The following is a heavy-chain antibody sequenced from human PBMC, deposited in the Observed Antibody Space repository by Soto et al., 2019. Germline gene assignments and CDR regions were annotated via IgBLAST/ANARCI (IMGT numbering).Heavy chain of an antibody. CDR3: ASRDPGTSVDY. J-gene: IGHJ4*02. CDR2: IYRTGST. D-gene: IGHD1-7*01. CDR1: GGSFTSNNW. Sequence: KHSETLALSCAVSGGSFTSNNWWTLVRQPPGQGLEWIGEIYRTGSTNYNPSLKSRVTISLDKSENQFSLKVTSLTAADTAVYYCASRDPGTSVDYWGQGTLVTVS. V-gene: IGHV4-4*02.